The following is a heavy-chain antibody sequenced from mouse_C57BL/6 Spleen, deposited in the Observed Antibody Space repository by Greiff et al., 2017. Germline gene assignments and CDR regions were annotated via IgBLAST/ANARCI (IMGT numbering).Heavy chain of an antibody. CDR1: GFTFSSYG. CDR3: ASYDGYFDY. Sequence: EVKLMESGGDLVKPGGSLKLSCAASGFTFSSYGMSWVRQTPDKRLEWVATISSGGSYTYYPDSVKGRFTISRDNAKNTLYLQMSSLKSVDTAMYYCASYDGYFDYWGQGTTLTVSS. J-gene: IGHJ2*01. CDR2: ISSGGSYT. D-gene: IGHD2-3*01. V-gene: IGHV5-6*01.